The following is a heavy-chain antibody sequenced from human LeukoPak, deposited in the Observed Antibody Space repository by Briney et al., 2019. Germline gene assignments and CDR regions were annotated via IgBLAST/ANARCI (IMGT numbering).Heavy chain of an antibody. CDR2: IIPILGIA. CDR3: ARRDSSGYTFDY. Sequence: ASVKVSSKASGGTFSSYTISWVRQATGQGLEWMGRIIPILGIANYAQKFQGRVTITADKSTSTAYMELSSLRSEDTAVYYCARRDSSGYTFDYWGQGTLVTVSS. CDR1: GGTFSSYT. D-gene: IGHD3-22*01. J-gene: IGHJ4*02. V-gene: IGHV1-69*02.